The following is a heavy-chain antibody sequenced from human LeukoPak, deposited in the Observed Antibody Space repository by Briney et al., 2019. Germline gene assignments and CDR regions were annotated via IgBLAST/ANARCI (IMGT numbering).Heavy chain of an antibody. J-gene: IGHJ6*02. CDR2: TNPNRGGT. D-gene: IGHD6-19*01. Sequence: GASVKVSCKASGYTFTGYFMHWVRQAPGQGLEWMGWTNPNRGGTNYAQKFQGRVTMTRDTSISTAYMELSRLRSDDTAVYYCAILTAVPGTSYYGMDVWGQGTTVTVPS. CDR1: GYTFTGYF. V-gene: IGHV1-2*02. CDR3: AILTAVPGTSYYGMDV.